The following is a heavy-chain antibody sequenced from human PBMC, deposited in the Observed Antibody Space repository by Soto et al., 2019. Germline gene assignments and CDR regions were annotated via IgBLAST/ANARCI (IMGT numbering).Heavy chain of an antibody. V-gene: IGHV4-34*01. D-gene: IGHD1-26*01. J-gene: IGHJ4*02. CDR3: ARHHFLGRTIAGAAEF. Sequence: SETLSLTCAVYGKSLSGYYWSWIRQPPGKALEWIGEINHSGNTNYNPSLKSRVTISVDKYKNQLFLNLSSVTAADTAMYYRARHHFLGRTIAGAAEFCGQGNVVTVSS. CDR1: GKSLSGYY. CDR2: INHSGNT.